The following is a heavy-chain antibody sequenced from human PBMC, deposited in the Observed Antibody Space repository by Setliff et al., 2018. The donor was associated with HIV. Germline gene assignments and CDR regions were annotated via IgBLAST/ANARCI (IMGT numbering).Heavy chain of an antibody. D-gene: IGHD3-3*01. J-gene: IGHJ4*02. CDR3: ARLSKYYDFWTPNY. Sequence: GESLKISCKASGYSFTNYWVGWVRQMPGNGLEWVGLIWPDDSDTIYSPSFQGQVTLSADKSITTVYLQWSSLEAPDTAMYYCARLSKYYDFWTPNYWGRGTLVTVSS. CDR2: IWPDDSDT. V-gene: IGHV5-51*01. CDR1: GYSFTNYW.